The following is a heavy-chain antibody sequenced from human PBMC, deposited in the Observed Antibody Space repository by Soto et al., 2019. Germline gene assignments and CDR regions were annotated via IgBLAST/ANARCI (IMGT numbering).Heavy chain of an antibody. J-gene: IGHJ5*02. V-gene: IGHV1-69*06. CDR1: GGTFSSYA. CDR3: ARASYYYDSSGPNNWFDP. D-gene: IGHD3-22*01. Sequence: ASVKVSCKASGGTFSSYAISWVRQAPGQGLEWMGGIIPIFGTANYAQKFQGRVTITADKSTSTAYMELSSLRSEDTAVYYCARASYYYDSSGPNNWFDPWGQGTLVTVSS. CDR2: IIPIFGTA.